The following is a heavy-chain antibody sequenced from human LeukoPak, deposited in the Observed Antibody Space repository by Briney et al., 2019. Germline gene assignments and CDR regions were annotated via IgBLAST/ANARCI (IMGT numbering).Heavy chain of an antibody. V-gene: IGHV3-33*08. Sequence: PGGSLRLSCAASGFSFSSYAMHWVRQGPGKGLEWVAVIWYDGSIKYYADPVKGRFTISRDNSKNTLYLEMNSLRAEDTAVYYCARHGYCSDNSCGLDYWGQGTLVTVSS. D-gene: IGHD2-15*01. J-gene: IGHJ4*02. CDR1: GFSFSSYA. CDR2: IWYDGSIK. CDR3: ARHGYCSDNSCGLDY.